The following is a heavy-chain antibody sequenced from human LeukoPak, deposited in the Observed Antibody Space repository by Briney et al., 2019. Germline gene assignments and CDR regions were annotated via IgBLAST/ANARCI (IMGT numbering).Heavy chain of an antibody. V-gene: IGHV3-48*03. J-gene: IGHJ2*01. D-gene: IGHD5-18*01. CDR1: EFTFSTYE. Sequence: GGSLRLSCAASEFTFSTYEMNWVRQAPGKGLEWLSHISGSGKIIYYGVPAKGRFTISRDNAKNSVFLQMNSLRADDTAVYYCVRVSRYSNYWSFDLWGRGALVTVSS. CDR2: ISGSGKII. CDR3: VRVSRYSNYWSFDL.